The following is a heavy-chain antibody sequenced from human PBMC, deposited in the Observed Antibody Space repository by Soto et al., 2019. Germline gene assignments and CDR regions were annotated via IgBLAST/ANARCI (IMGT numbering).Heavy chain of an antibody. CDR3: AKVTVVGGEANDYYYYGMDF. V-gene: IGHV3-30*18. CDR2: ISYVGSKR. D-gene: IGHD3-16*01. CDR1: GFSFSSYG. J-gene: IGHJ6*04. Sequence: GGSLRLSWAASGFSFSSYGVQWVRQPPGKGLEWVAVISYVGSKRYYADSVKGRVTISRVNAKNKRYLRMNSRRTEETGVYKCAKVTVVGGEANDYYYYGMDFWGKGPRVPAPQ.